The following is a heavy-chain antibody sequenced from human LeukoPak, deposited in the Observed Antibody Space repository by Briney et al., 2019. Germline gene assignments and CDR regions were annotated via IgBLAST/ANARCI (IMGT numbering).Heavy chain of an antibody. CDR2: IIPIFGTA. CDR1: GGTFSSYA. D-gene: IGHD3-9*01. CDR3: ARGPVYDILTGYSYYFDY. Sequence: SVKVSCKASGGTFSSYAIGWVRQAPGQGPEWMGRIIPIFGTANYAQKFQGRVTITTDESTSTAYMELSSLRSEDTAVYYCARGPVYDILTGYSYYFDYWGQGTLVTVSS. V-gene: IGHV1-69*05. J-gene: IGHJ4*02.